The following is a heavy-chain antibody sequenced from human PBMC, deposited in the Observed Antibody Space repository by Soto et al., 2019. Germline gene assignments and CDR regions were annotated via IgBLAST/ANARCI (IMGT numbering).Heavy chain of an antibody. CDR1: GFTFSSYA. V-gene: IGHV3-23*01. CDR3: AKDRDGDIVVVPAAIVERDY. Sequence: EVQLLESGGGLVQPGGSLRLSCAASGFTFSSYAMSWVRQAPGKGLEWVSAISGSGGSTYYADSVKGRFTISRDNSKNTLYLQMNSLRAEDTAVYYCAKDRDGDIVVVPAAIVERDYWGQGTLVTVSS. J-gene: IGHJ4*02. D-gene: IGHD2-2*01. CDR2: ISGSGGST.